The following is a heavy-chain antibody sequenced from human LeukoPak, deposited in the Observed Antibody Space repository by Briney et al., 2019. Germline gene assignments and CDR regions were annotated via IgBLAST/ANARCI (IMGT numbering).Heavy chain of an antibody. CDR2: IYTSGST. CDR1: GGSISSYY. V-gene: IGHV4-4*07. CDR3: ARRVDYTTDWYSLDY. D-gene: IGHD2-21*02. Sequence: SETLSLTCTVSGGSISSYYWSWIRQSAGKGREWIGRIYTSGSTNYNPSLKSRLTVSVDTSKNQFSLNLTSVTAADTSVYYCARRVDYTTDWYSLDYWGQGTLVTVSS. J-gene: IGHJ4*02.